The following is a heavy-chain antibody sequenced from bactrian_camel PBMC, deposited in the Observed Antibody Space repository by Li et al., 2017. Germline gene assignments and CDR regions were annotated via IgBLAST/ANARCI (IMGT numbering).Heavy chain of an antibody. V-gene: IGHV3S53*01. Sequence: HVQLVESGGGSVQAGGSLTLSCAASGYIWSTYCVGWFRQGSGKEREGVAAMSTSGGRTYYATSVEGRFTCSQDNSKNTVYLQMNSLKPEDTGMYYCNAVICLDGDYDCDAHWGQGTQVTVS. CDR3: NAVICLDGDYDCDAH. CDR2: MSTSGGRT. CDR1: GYIWSTYC. J-gene: IGHJ4*01. D-gene: IGHD4*01.